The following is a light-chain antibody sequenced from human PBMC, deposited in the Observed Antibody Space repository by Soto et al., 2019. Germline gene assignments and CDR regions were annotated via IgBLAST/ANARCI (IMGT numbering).Light chain of an antibody. CDR1: SGHSTYA. J-gene: IGLJ2*01. CDR2: LDSDGIH. Sequence: QSVLTQSPSASASLGASLKLTCTLSSGHSTYAIAWHQQQPEKGPRYLMKLDSDGIHSKGDGIPDRFSGSSSGAERYLTISSLQSEDEADYYCQTWGTGIVVFGGGTKLTVL. CDR3: QTWGTGIVV. V-gene: IGLV4-69*02.